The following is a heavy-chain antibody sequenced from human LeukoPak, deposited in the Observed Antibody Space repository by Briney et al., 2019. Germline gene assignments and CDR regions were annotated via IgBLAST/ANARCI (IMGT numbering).Heavy chain of an antibody. CDR2: INHSGST. J-gene: IGHJ5*02. CDR1: GGSFSGYY. D-gene: IGHD6-19*01. V-gene: IGHV4-34*01. CDR3: ARARRVPLNWFDP. Sequence: SETLSLTCAVYGGSFSGYYWSWIRQPPGKGLEWIGEINHSGSTNYNPSLKSRVTISVDTSKNQFSLKLSSATAADTAVYYCARARRVPLNWFDPWGQGTLVTVSS.